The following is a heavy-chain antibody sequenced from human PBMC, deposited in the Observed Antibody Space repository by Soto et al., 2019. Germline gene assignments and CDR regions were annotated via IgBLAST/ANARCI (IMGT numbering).Heavy chain of an antibody. J-gene: IGHJ6*02. CDR1: GFTFSSYW. Sequence: LRLSCAASGFTFSSYWMSWVRQAPGKGLEWVANIKQDGSEKYYVDSVKGRFTISRDNAKNSLYLQMNSLRAEDTAVYYCARALQLGYCSSTSCSPEGAGMDVWGQGTTVTVSS. V-gene: IGHV3-7*03. CDR2: IKQDGSEK. D-gene: IGHD2-2*01. CDR3: ARALQLGYCSSTSCSPEGAGMDV.